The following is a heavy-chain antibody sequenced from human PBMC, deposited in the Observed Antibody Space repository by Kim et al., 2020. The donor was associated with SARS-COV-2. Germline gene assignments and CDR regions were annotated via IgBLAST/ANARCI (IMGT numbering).Heavy chain of an antibody. J-gene: IGHJ4*02. Sequence: SETLSLTCAVYGGSFSGYYWSWIRQPPGKGLEWIGEINHSGSTNYNPSLKSRVTISVDTSKNQFSLKLSSVTAADTAVYYCARRGQRWAPPNASFDYWGQGTLVTVSS. CDR2: INHSGST. CDR3: ARRGQRWAPPNASFDY. D-gene: IGHD6-25*01. V-gene: IGHV4-34*01. CDR1: GGSFSGYY.